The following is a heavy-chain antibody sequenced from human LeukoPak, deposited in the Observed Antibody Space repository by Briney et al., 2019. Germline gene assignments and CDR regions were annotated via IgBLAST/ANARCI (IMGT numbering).Heavy chain of an antibody. V-gene: IGHV4-34*01. CDR1: GGSFSGYY. CDR2: INHSGST. J-gene: IGHJ4*02. D-gene: IGHD3-16*02. CDR3: AREGPIYDYVWGSYRPKSGFDY. Sequence: SETLSLTCAVYGGSFSGYYWSWIRQPPGKGLEWIGEINHSGSTNYNPSLKSRVTISVDTSKNQFSLKLSSVTAADTAVYYCAREGPIYDYVWGSYRPKSGFDYWGQGTLVTVSS.